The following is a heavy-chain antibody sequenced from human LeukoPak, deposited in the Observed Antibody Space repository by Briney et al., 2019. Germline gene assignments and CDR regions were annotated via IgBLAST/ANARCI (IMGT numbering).Heavy chain of an antibody. CDR1: GGSISSYY. CDR2: IYYSGST. V-gene: IGHV4-59*01. CDR3: ARADTNPFVWSGYTNWFDP. D-gene: IGHD3-3*01. J-gene: IGHJ5*02. Sequence: PSETLYLTCTVSGGSISSYYWSWIRQPPGKGLEWIGYIYYSGSTNYNPSLKSRVTISVDTTKNQFPLKLSSVTAADTAVYYCARADTNPFVWSGYTNWFDPWGQGTLVTVSS.